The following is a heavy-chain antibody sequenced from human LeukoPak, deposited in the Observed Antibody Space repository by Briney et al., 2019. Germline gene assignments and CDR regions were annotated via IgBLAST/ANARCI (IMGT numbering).Heavy chain of an antibody. CDR2: IYPGDSDT. J-gene: IGHJ4*02. CDR3: ARQLNNFDF. V-gene: IGHV5-51*01. CDR1: GYNLGSQW. Sequence: GESLKISCKGSGYNLGSQWVAWVRQMPGKGLETMGIIYPGDSDTRYSPSFQGQVTISADKSINTAYLQWSSLKASDTAMYYCARQLNNFDFWGQGTLVTVSS.